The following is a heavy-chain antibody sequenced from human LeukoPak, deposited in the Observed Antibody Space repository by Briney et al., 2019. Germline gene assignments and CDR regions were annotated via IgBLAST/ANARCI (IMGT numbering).Heavy chain of an antibody. Sequence: PGGSLRLSCAASGFTFSNYAMNWVRQAPGKGLEWVSGISASGGNTYYADSVKGRLTISRDNSKNTLYLQMHSLRAEYTAVYYCAKEYGDYGPDWFDPRGQGNLVTVSS. D-gene: IGHD4-17*01. CDR2: ISASGGNT. J-gene: IGHJ5*02. V-gene: IGHV3-23*01. CDR1: GFTFSNYA. CDR3: AKEYGDYGPDWFDP.